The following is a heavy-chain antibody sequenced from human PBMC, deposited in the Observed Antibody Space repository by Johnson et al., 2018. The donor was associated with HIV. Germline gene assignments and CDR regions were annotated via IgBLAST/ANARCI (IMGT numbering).Heavy chain of an antibody. CDR1: GFTFSSYA. CDR3: ARVLNRYYYGSVKAFDI. V-gene: IGHV3-30*04. J-gene: IGHJ3*02. D-gene: IGHD3-10*01. CDR2: ISYDGSNK. Sequence: QEKLVESGGGVVQPGRSLRLSCAASGFTFSSYAMHWVRQAPGKGLEWVAVISYDGSNKYYADSVKGRFTISRDNSKNTLYLQINSLRAEDTAVYYCARVLNRYYYGSVKAFDIWGQGTMVTVSS.